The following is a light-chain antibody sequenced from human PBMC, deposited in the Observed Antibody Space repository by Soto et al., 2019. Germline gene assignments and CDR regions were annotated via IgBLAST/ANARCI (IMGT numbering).Light chain of an antibody. J-gene: IGKJ4*01. V-gene: IGKV3-20*01. Sequence: IMLTQSPCTLSLSPGERDTLSCRASQSVSSSYLAWYQQKPGQAPRLLIYGESSRATGIPDRFRGSGSGTDFTLTISRLEPEDSAVYYCQQYGNSPLTFGGGTKVDIK. CDR1: QSVSSSY. CDR2: GES. CDR3: QQYGNSPLT.